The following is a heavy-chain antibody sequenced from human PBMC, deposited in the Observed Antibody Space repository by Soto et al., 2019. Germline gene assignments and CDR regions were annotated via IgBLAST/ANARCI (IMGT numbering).Heavy chain of an antibody. CDR2: IYYSGST. Sequence: TLSLTCTVSGGSISSYYWSWIRQPPGKGLEWIGYIYYSGSTNYNPSLKSRVTISVDTSKNQFSLKLSSVTAADTAVYYCSRQSGYSSGWYPYWGQGTLVTVSS. V-gene: IGHV4-59*08. CDR3: SRQSGYSSGWYPY. J-gene: IGHJ4*02. D-gene: IGHD6-19*01. CDR1: GGSISSYY.